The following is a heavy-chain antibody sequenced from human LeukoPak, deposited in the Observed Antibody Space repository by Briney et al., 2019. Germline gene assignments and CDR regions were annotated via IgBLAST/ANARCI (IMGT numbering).Heavy chain of an antibody. CDR1: GGSISSSNW. V-gene: IGHV4-4*02. CDR3: ARAPYDFWSGYYGGLYFDY. J-gene: IGHJ4*02. CDR2: IYHSGST. D-gene: IGHD3-3*01. Sequence: SGTLSLTCAVSGGSISSSNWWSWVRQPPGKGLEWIGEIYHSGSTNYNPPLKSRVTISVDKSKNQFSLKLSSVTAADTAVYYCARAPYDFWSGYYGGLYFDYWGQGTLVTVSS.